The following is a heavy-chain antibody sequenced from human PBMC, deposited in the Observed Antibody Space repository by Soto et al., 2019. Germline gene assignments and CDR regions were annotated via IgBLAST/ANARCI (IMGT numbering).Heavy chain of an antibody. CDR1: GFTFSSYG. Sequence: QSGGSLRLSCAASGFTFSSYGMHWVRQAPGKGLEWVAVISHDGSNTDYGDSVKGRFTISRDNSKSTLSLQMNSLRPEDTGVYYCAKDAGSTEYFFASWGQGTLVTVLL. CDR3: AKDAGSTEYFFAS. CDR2: ISHDGSNT. V-gene: IGHV3-30*18. J-gene: IGHJ4*02.